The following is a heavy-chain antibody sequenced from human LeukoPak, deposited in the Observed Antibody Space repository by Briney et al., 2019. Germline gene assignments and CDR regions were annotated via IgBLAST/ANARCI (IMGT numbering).Heavy chain of an antibody. J-gene: IGHJ4*02. V-gene: IGHV4-34*01. Sequence: SETLSLTCAVYGGSFSGYYWSWIRQPPGKGLEWIGEINHSGSTNYNPSLKSRVTISVDTSKNQLSLKLSSVSAADTAVYYCATALDRYYDSSGYYGIDYWGQGTLVTVSS. CDR2: INHSGST. D-gene: IGHD3-22*01. CDR1: GGSFSGYY. CDR3: ATALDRYYDSSGYYGIDY.